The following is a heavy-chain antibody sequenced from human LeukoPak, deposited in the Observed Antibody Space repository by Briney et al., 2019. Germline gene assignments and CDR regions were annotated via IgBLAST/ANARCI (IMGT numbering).Heavy chain of an antibody. CDR1: GGSISSYY. D-gene: IGHD6-13*01. V-gene: IGHV4-4*07. J-gene: IGHJ3*02. CDR3: ARVRDSSSWYLKAFDI. Sequence: SETLSLTCTVSGGSISSYYWSWIRQPAGKGLEWIGRIYTSGSTNYNPSLKSRVTMSVDTSKNQFSLKLSSVTAADTAVYYCARVRDSSSWYLKAFDIWGQGTMVTVSS. CDR2: IYTSGST.